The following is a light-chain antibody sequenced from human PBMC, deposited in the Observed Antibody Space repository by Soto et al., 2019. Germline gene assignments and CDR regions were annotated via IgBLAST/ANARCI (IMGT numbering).Light chain of an antibody. J-gene: IGLJ1*01. CDR2: DVN. CDR3: FSKISGFVYG. V-gene: IGLV2-14*01. Sequence: QSVLAQPASVSGSFGQSITISCSGPNTDLGVYGYVSWYQHQPGKAPKLLIYDVNNRPSGISDRFSGSKSGDTASLTISGLQAEDEADYLCFSKISGFVYGFGTGTKV. CDR1: NTDLGVYGY.